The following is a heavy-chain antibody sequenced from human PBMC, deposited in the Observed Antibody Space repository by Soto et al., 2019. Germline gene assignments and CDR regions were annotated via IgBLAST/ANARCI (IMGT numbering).Heavy chain of an antibody. J-gene: IGHJ3*02. V-gene: IGHV1-3*01. D-gene: IGHD3-10*01. CDR1: GYTFTSYA. CDR3: ARGPQWFGDFGAFDI. Sequence: ASVKVSCKASGYTFTSYAMHWVRQAPGQRLEWMGWINAGNGNTKYSQKFQGRVTITRDTSASTAYMELSSLRSEDTAVYYCARGPQWFGDFGAFDIWGQGTMVTVSS. CDR2: INAGNGNT.